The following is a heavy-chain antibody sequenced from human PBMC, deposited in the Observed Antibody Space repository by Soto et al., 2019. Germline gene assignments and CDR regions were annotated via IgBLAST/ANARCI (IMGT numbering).Heavy chain of an antibody. CDR3: AYGSSSAWIDY. D-gene: IGHD6-25*01. V-gene: IGHV4-39*01. J-gene: IGHJ4*02. Sequence: PSETLSLTCSVSGDSMRGYHFYWGWIRQAPGRGLEWIGSAYFSGGNTYYSPSLKSRVSISVDTSKNEFSLRLTSLTAADTAVYFCAYGSSSAWIDYWGQGTLVTVSS. CDR2: AYFSGGNT. CDR1: GDSMRGYHFY.